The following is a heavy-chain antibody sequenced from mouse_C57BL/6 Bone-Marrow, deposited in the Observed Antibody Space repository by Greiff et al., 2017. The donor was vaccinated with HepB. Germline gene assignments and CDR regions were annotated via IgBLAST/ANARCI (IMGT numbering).Heavy chain of an antibody. V-gene: IGHV7-1*01. CDR2: SRNKANDYTT. J-gene: IGHJ1*03. CDR3: ARDAPSTMIKDWYFDV. D-gene: IGHD2-4*01. CDR1: GFTFSDFY. Sequence: EVKLVESGGGLVQSGRSLRLSCATSGFTFSDFYMEWVRQAPGKGLEWIAASRNKANDYTTEYSASVKGRFIVSGDTSQSILYLQMNALRAEDTAIYYCARDAPSTMIKDWYFDVWGTGTTVTVSS.